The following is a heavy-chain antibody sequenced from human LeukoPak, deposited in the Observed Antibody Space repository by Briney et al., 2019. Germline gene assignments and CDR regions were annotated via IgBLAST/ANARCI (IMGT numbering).Heavy chain of an antibody. D-gene: IGHD3-22*01. J-gene: IGHJ4*02. CDR2: IIPAFGIP. CDR1: GDNFSRYT. CDR3: ATANRLTRDSSGYYPDS. Sequence: ASVKVSCKASGDNFSRYTVTWVRLAPGQGLEWMGGIIPAFGIPNYAQKFQGRVTMTEDTSTDTAYMELSSLRSEDTAIYYCATANRLTRDSSGYYPDSWGQGTLVTVSS. V-gene: IGHV1-69*17.